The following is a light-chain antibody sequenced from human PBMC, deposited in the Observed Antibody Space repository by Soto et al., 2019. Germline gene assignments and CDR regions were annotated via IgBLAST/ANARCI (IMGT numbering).Light chain of an antibody. J-gene: IGKJ4*01. CDR2: DAS. CDR3: QQYNSWPFT. V-gene: IGKV3-15*01. CDR1: QSVNRN. Sequence: EIVMTQSPATLSVSPGERATLSCRASQSVNRNLAWYQQKPGQTPRLLIYDASSRATGIPDRFSGSGSGTDFTLTISSLQSDDFEVYYCQQYNSWPFTFGGGTNVEIK.